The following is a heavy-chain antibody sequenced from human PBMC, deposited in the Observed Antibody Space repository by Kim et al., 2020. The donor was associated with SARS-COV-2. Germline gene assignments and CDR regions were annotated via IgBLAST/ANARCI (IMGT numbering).Heavy chain of an antibody. CDR1: GGSISSYY. V-gene: IGHV4-59*01. J-gene: IGHJ4*02. CDR2: IYYSGST. D-gene: IGHD3-22*01. CDR3: ARGDYYDSSGYRDPATAALVY. Sequence: SETLSLTCTVSGGSISSYYWSWIRQPPGKGLEWIGYIYYSGSTNYNPSLKSRVTISVDTSKNQFSLKLSSVTAADTAVYYCARGDYYDSSGYRDPATAALVYWGQGTLVTVSS.